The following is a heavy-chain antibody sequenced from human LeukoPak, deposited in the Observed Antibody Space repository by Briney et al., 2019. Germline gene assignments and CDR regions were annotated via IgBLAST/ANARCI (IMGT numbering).Heavy chain of an antibody. CDR1: GFTFSSYT. V-gene: IGHV3-53*01. J-gene: IGHJ4*02. D-gene: IGHD2-15*01. Sequence: PGGSLRLSCAASGFTFSSYTMNWVRQAPGKGLEWVSFIYSGGNTYYADSVKGRFTISRDNSKNTVHLQMNSLRAEDTAVYYCARAAAPGAGFDYWGQGTLVTVSS. CDR3: ARAAAPGAGFDY. CDR2: IYSGGNT.